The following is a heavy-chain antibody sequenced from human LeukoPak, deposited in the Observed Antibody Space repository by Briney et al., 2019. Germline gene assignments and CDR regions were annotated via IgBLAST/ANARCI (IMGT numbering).Heavy chain of an antibody. Sequence: GGSLRLSCAASGFTFSNAWMSWVRQAPGKGLEWVGFIRSKAYGGTTEYAASVKGRFTISRDDSKSIAYLQMNSLKTEDTAVYYCTRDPINYDFWSGYSVYWGQGTLVTVSS. J-gene: IGHJ4*02. CDR1: GFTFSNAW. D-gene: IGHD3-3*01. CDR2: IRSKAYGGTT. CDR3: TRDPINYDFWSGYSVY. V-gene: IGHV3-49*04.